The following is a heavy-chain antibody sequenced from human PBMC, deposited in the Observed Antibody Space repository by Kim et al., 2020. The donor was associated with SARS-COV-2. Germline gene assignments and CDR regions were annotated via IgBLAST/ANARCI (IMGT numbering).Heavy chain of an antibody. J-gene: IGHJ4*02. V-gene: IGHV3-49*02. CDR3: TRDTPLDENFDY. Sequence: EDAATLKGRFTISRDDSKSIAYLQMDSLKTEDTAVYYCTRDTPLDENFDYWGQGTLVTVSS.